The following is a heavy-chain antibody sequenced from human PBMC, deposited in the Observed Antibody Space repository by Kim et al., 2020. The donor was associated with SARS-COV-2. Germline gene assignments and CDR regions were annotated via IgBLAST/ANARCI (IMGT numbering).Heavy chain of an antibody. CDR3: ARDVYSSGAPYYDYYGMDG. CDR1: GYTFTSYY. D-gene: IGHD6-25*01. CDR2: INPNGGST. Sequence: ASVKVSCKASGYTFTSYYMHWVRQAPGQGLEWMGIINPNGGSTSYAQKFQGRVTMTRDTSTSTAYMELSSLRSEDTAVYYCARDVYSSGAPYYDYYGMDGWGQGTPVTVSS. V-gene: IGHV1-46*01. J-gene: IGHJ6*02.